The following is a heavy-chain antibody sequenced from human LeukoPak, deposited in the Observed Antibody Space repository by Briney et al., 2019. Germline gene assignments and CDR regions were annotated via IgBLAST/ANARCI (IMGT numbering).Heavy chain of an antibody. CDR1: GFTFSSCA. Sequence: GGSLRLSCAASGFTFSSCAMSWVRQAPGKGLEWVSGISGSGTITYYADSVKGRFTISRDNSKNTQYLQMNSLRAEDTAVYYCAKEATGMVWEHFDYWGQGTLVTVSS. CDR2: ISGSGTIT. V-gene: IGHV3-23*01. CDR3: AKEATGMVWEHFDY. D-gene: IGHD3-10*01. J-gene: IGHJ4*02.